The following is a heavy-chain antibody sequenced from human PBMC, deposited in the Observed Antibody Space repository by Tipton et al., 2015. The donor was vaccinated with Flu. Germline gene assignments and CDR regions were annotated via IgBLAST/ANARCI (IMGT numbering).Heavy chain of an antibody. J-gene: IGHJ4*02. CDR3: ARDISRQGDY. Sequence: QLVQSGAEVRKPGASVKVSCKASGYTFTTYGISWVRQAPGQGLEWMGVINPSDGSTTSAQKFQGRVTMTWDTSTSTVFMELSSLKSEDTAVYYCARDISRQGDYWGQGTLVSVSS. V-gene: IGHV1-46*01. CDR1: GYTFTTYG. CDR2: INPSDGST.